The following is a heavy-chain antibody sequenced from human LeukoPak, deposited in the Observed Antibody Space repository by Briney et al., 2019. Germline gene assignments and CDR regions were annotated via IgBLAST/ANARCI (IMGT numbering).Heavy chain of an antibody. V-gene: IGHV3-48*03. CDR2: ISSSGNTI. CDR3: ARGPSIAARYDAFDI. D-gene: IGHD6-6*01. Sequence: GGSLRLSCAASGFTFDDYAMHWVRQAPGKGLEWVSYISSSGNTISYADSVKGRFTISRDNAKNSLYLQVTSLRAEHTAVYYCARGPSIAARYDAFDIWGQGTMVTVSS. CDR1: GFTFDDYA. J-gene: IGHJ3*02.